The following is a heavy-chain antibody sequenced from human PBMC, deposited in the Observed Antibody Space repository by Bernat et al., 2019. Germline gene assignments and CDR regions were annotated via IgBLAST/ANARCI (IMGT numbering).Heavy chain of an antibody. D-gene: IGHD6-19*01. CDR1: GFTFSSYA. CDR3: ARDVVIAVAGTTPGDY. V-gene: IGHV3-30-3*01. CDR2: ISYDGSNK. J-gene: IGHJ4*02. Sequence: QVQLVESGGGVVQPGRSLRLSCAASGFTFSSYAMHWVRQAPGKGLEWVAVISYDGSNKYYADSVKGRFTISRDNSKNTLYLQMNSLRAEDTAVYYCARDVVIAVAGTTPGDYWAREPWSPSPQ.